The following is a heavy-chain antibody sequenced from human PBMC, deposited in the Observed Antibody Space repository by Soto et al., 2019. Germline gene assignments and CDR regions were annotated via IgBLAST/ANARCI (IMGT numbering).Heavy chain of an antibody. CDR1: GFTFDDYA. J-gene: IGHJ6*03. V-gene: IGHV3-9*01. Sequence: EVQLVESGGGLVQPGRSLRLSCAASGFTFDDYAMHWVRQAPGKGLEWVSGISWNSGSIGYADSVKGRFTISRDNAKNSLYLQMNSLRAEDTALYYCAKDLPEGQQLVGGHYMDVWGKGTTVTVSS. CDR2: ISWNSGSI. CDR3: AKDLPEGQQLVGGHYMDV. D-gene: IGHD6-13*01.